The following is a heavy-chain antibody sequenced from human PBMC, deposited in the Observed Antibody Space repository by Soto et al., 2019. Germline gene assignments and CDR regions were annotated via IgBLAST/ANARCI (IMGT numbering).Heavy chain of an antibody. Sequence: QVQLVQSGAEVKKPGSSVKVSCKASGGTFSSYTISWVRQAPGQGLEWMGRIIPILGIANYAQKFQGRVTITADKSTSTAYMELSSLRSEDTAVYYCARQGAAMGWFDPWGQGTLVTVSS. CDR1: GGTFSSYT. CDR3: ARQGAAMGWFDP. CDR2: IIPILGIA. J-gene: IGHJ5*02. D-gene: IGHD2-2*01. V-gene: IGHV1-69*02.